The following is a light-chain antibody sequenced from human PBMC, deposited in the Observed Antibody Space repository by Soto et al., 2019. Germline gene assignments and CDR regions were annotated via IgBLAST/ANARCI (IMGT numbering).Light chain of an antibody. V-gene: IGKV3-20*01. CDR2: GAS. CDR1: ESVRSSY. CDR3: QQYGSSPIT. J-gene: IGKJ5*01. Sequence: EIVLTHSPCTLSLSPGERATLSCRASESVRSSYLACYQQKPGQAPRLLIYGASSRATGIPDRFSGSGSGTDCTLTISRLEPEDFPVYYCQQYGSSPITFGQGTRLE.